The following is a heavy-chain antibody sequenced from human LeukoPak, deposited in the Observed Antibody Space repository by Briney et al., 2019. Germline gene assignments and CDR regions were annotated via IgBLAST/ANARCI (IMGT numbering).Heavy chain of an antibody. CDR2: IYTSGST. CDR3: ARGGIAVAGTLTH. J-gene: IGHJ4*02. CDR1: GGSISSGSYY. V-gene: IGHV4-61*02. D-gene: IGHD6-19*01. Sequence: SETLSLTCTVSGGSISSGSYYWSWIRQPAGKGLEWIGRIYTSGSTNYNPPLKSRVTISVDTSKNQFSLKLSSVTAADTAVYYCARGGIAVAGTLTHWGQGTLVTVSS.